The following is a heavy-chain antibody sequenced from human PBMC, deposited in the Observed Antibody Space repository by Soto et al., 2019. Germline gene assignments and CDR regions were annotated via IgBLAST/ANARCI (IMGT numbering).Heavy chain of an antibody. Sequence: GGSLTLSCPPSGFTSSGYWMTWVRQAPGKGREWVANINQARSEKYYVDSVKGRFTISRDNAKNSLYLQMNSLRAEDTAIYYCARDYSNPRGRFDPWGQGTLVTVSS. J-gene: IGHJ5*02. CDR2: INQARSEK. V-gene: IGHV3-7*01. CDR1: GFTSSGYW. D-gene: IGHD4-4*01. CDR3: ARDYSNPRGRFDP.